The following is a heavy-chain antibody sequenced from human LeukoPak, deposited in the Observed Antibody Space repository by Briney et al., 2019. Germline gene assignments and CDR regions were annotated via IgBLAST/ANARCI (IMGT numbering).Heavy chain of an antibody. Sequence: GESLRLSCAASGFTFSSYGMHWVRQAPGKGLEWVAFIRYDGSNKYYADSVKGRFTISRDNSKNTLYLQMNSLRAEDTAVYYCAKDRDYSAYYFDYWGQGTLVTVSS. CDR1: GFTFSSYG. CDR3: AKDRDYSAYYFDY. CDR2: IRYDGSNK. J-gene: IGHJ4*02. V-gene: IGHV3-30*02. D-gene: IGHD4-11*01.